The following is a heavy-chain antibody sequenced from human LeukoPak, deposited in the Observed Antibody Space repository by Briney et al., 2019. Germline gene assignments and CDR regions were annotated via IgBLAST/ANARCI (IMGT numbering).Heavy chain of an antibody. CDR2: ISSSSSYI. Sequence: PGGSLRLSCAASGFTFSSYSMNWVRQAPGKGLEWVSSISSSSSYIYYADSVKGRFTICRDNAKNSLYLQMNSLRAEDTAVYYCASWENGGGWYDAFDIWGQGTMVTVSS. J-gene: IGHJ3*02. CDR3: ASWENGGGWYDAFDI. CDR1: GFTFSSYS. D-gene: IGHD6-19*01. V-gene: IGHV3-21*01.